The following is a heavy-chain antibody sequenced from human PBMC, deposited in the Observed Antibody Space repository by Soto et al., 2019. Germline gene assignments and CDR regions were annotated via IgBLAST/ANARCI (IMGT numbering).Heavy chain of an antibody. CDR2: IGGRGGPT. V-gene: IGHV3-23*01. CDR3: AKEVGSTIFGVAYGY. Sequence: EVQLLASGGGLVQPGGSLRLSCAASGFTFSSYAMSWVRQAPGKGLEWVSSIGGRGGPTYYTDSVKGRFTISRDNSENTLDLQMNILRAEDTAVYYCAKEVGSTIFGVAYGYWGQGTLVAVSS. D-gene: IGHD3-3*01. J-gene: IGHJ4*02. CDR1: GFTFSSYA.